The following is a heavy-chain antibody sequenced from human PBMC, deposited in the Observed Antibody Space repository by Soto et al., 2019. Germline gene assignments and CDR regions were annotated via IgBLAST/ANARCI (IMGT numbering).Heavy chain of an antibody. V-gene: IGHV4-34*01. J-gene: IGHJ6*02. CDR3: ARGPYYNFRNGNYYYYNAMDV. Sequence: PSETLSLTCAVYGGSFSGYFWSWIRQPPGKGLEWIGEINHSGVANYNPSLKSRVTISVDTSKNHFSLKLTSMTAADTAIYYCARGPYYNFRNGNYYYYNAMDVWGQGTTVTVSS. CDR1: GGSFSGYF. CDR2: INHSGVA. D-gene: IGHD3-3*01.